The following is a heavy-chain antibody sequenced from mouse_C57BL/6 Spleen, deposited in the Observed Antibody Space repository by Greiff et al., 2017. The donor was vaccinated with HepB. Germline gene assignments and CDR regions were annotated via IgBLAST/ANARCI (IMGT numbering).Heavy chain of an antibody. CDR1: GYAFSSYW. D-gene: IGHD2-3*01. CDR2: IYPGDGDT. Sequence: VKLVESGAELVKPGASVKISCKASGYAFSSYWMNWVKQRPGKGLEWIGQIYPGDGDTNYNGKFKGKATLTADKSSSTAYMQLSSLTSEDSAVYFCAREKDGYPFAYWGQGTLVTVSA. CDR3: AREKDGYPFAY. J-gene: IGHJ3*01. V-gene: IGHV1-80*01.